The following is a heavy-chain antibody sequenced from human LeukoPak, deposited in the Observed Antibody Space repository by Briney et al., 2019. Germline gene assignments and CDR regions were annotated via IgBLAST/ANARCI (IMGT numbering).Heavy chain of an antibody. Sequence: KPSETLSLTCTVSGFSISSSSFYWVCLGQRPGQGLEWIGTIYYSGNTYYNPSRKSQVTISVDTSKNQFSLELSSVTAADTAVYYCARDSGTTGEVKFDPWGQGTLVTVSA. D-gene: IGHD3-10*01. V-gene: IGHV4-39*07. CDR3: ARDSGTTGEVKFDP. CDR2: IYYSGNT. CDR1: GFSISSSSFY. J-gene: IGHJ5*02.